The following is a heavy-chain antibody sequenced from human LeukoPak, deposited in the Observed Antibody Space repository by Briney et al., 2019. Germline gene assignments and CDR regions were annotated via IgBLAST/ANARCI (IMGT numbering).Heavy chain of an antibody. Sequence: GRSLRLSCAASGFTFSSYGMHWVRQAPGKGLEWVVVIWYDGSNKYYADSVKGRFTISRDNSKNTLYLQMNSLRAEDTAVYYCAKDASHSSGSLGYWGQGTLVTVSS. J-gene: IGHJ4*02. CDR3: AKDASHSSGSLGY. CDR2: IWYDGSNK. V-gene: IGHV3-33*06. CDR1: GFTFSSYG. D-gene: IGHD3-22*01.